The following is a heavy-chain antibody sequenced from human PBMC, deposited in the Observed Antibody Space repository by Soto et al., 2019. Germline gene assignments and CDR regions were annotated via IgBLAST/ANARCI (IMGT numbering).Heavy chain of an antibody. D-gene: IGHD6-19*01. CDR2: INNGGGT. V-gene: IGHV1-2*02. Sequence: ASVKVSFKAYQYPFTNFYLHLVRQAPGQRPEWMGWINNGGGTIYAQKFQGRLTMTRDTSITTAYMELSRLTSDDTAFYYCATSSDWSPLLDHWGQGTMVTVSS. J-gene: IGHJ4*02. CDR3: ATSSDWSPLLDH. CDR1: QYPFTNFY.